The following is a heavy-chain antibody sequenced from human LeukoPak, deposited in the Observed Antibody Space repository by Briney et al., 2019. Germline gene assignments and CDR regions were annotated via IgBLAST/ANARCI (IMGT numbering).Heavy chain of an antibody. D-gene: IGHD3-22*01. CDR2: ISSSSSTI. CDR1: GFTFSSYS. Sequence: GGSLRLSCAASGFTFSSYSMNWVRQAPGKGLERVSYISSSSSTIYYADSVKGRFTISRDNAKNSLYLQMNSLRAEDTAVYYCAKDSSVYHYDSRSLDYWGPGTLVTVSS. CDR3: AKDSSVYHYDSRSLDY. J-gene: IGHJ4*02. V-gene: IGHV3-48*01.